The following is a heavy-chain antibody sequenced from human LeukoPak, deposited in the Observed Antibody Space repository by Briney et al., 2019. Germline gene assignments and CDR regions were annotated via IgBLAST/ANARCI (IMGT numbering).Heavy chain of an antibody. V-gene: IGHV7-4-1*02. CDR1: GYTFTSYA. CDR2: INTNTGNP. Sequence: GASVKVSCKASGYTFTSYAMNWVRQAPGQGLEWMGWINTNTGNPTYAQGFTGRFVFSLDTSVSTAYLQISSLKAEDTAVYYCARGLLVPHYDSSGSDYWGQGTLVTVSS. CDR3: ARGLLVPHYDSSGSDY. J-gene: IGHJ4*02. D-gene: IGHD3-22*01.